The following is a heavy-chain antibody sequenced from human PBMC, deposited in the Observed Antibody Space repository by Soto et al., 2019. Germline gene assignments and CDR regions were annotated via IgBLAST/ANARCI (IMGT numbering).Heavy chain of an antibody. Sequence: EVQVVESGGGLVKPGESLRLSCAASGFTFNSASMNWVRQAPGKGLEWVGRIKSKTDGGTTDSAAPVTGRFTISRDDSKNTLYLQMNSLNTEDSSVYYCTASGGCLPTSLGYWGQGTLVTVST. D-gene: IGHD2-8*02. CDR1: GFTFNSAS. J-gene: IGHJ4*02. CDR2: IKSKTDGGTT. V-gene: IGHV3-15*07. CDR3: TASGGCLPTSLGY.